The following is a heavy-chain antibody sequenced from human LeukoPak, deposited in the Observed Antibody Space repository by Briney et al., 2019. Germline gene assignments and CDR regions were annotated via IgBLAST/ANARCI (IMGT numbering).Heavy chain of an antibody. Sequence: GVLRLSCAASGFTFSSYGIHWVRQAPGKGLEWVAVIWYDGSNKYYADSVKGRFTISRDNSKNTLYLQMNSLRAEDTAVYYCARSGDGYNPSKLERGSYWGQGTLVTVSS. CDR2: IWYDGSNK. V-gene: IGHV3-33*01. CDR1: GFTFSSYG. D-gene: IGHD5-24*01. CDR3: ARSGDGYNPSKLERGSY. J-gene: IGHJ4*02.